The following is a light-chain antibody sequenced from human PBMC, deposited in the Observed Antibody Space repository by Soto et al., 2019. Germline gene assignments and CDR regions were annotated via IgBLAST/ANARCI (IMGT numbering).Light chain of an antibody. CDR2: EVR. Sequence: QPVLTQPASVSGSPGQSITISCTGASSDVGTYNLVSWYQQHPGKAPKLIIYEVRKRPSGLSNRFSGSKSGNTASLTISGLQAEDEADYYCCSYAGSNSVIFGGGTQLTVL. V-gene: IGLV2-23*02. CDR3: CSYAGSNSVI. CDR1: SSDVGTYNL. J-gene: IGLJ2*01.